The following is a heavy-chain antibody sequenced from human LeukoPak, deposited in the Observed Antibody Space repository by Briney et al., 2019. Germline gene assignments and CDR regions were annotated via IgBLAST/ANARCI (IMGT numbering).Heavy chain of an antibody. CDR3: ARGPRITLIRGGQWYYYMDV. V-gene: IGHV1-46*01. D-gene: IGHD3-10*01. J-gene: IGHJ6*03. CDR2: INPSGGST. Sequence: GASVKVSCKASGYTFTGYYIHWVRQAPGRGLEWMGLINPSGGSTNYAQKFQGRVTMTRDTSTSTVYMELSSLRSEDTAVYYCARGPRITLIRGGQWYYYMDVWGKGTTVTISS. CDR1: GYTFTGYY.